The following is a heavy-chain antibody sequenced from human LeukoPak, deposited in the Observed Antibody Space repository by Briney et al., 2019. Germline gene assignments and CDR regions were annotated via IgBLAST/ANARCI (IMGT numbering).Heavy chain of an antibody. Sequence: PSETLSLTCTVSGGSISSYYWSWIRQPPGKGLEWIGYIYYSGSTHYNPSLKSRVTMSVDTSKNQFSLKLSSVTAADTAVYYCARVSGYDWESFYDYWGQGTLVTVSS. V-gene: IGHV4-59*01. CDR3: ARVSGYDWESFYDY. D-gene: IGHD5-12*01. J-gene: IGHJ4*02. CDR2: IYYSGST. CDR1: GGSISSYY.